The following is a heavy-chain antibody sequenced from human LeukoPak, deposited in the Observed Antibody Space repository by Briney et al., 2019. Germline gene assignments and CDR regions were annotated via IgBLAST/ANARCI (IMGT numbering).Heavy chain of an antibody. J-gene: IGHJ4*02. CDR1: GYTFTSYY. CDR2: INPSGGST. V-gene: IGHV1-46*01. D-gene: IGHD3-9*01. CDR3: ASGNGGLRYFDWLGN. Sequence: ASVKVSCKASGYTFTSYYMHWVRQAPGQGLEWMGIINPSGGSTSYAQKFQGRVTITRNTSISTAYMELSSLRSEDTAVYYCASGNGGLRYFDWLGNWGQGTLVTVSS.